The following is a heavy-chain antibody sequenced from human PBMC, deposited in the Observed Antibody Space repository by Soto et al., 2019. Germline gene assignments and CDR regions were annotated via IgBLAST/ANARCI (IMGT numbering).Heavy chain of an antibody. CDR1: GGSISSGSYY. CDR3: AVRTEVDFTY. V-gene: IGHV4-39*01. CDR2: IYYSGST. J-gene: IGHJ4*02. Sequence: SETLSLTCTVSGGSISSGSYYWGWIRQPPGKGLEWIGSIYYSGSTYYNPSLKSRVTISVDTSKNQFSLKLSSVTAADTAVYYCAVRTEVDFTYWGKGTLVT. D-gene: IGHD2-21*02.